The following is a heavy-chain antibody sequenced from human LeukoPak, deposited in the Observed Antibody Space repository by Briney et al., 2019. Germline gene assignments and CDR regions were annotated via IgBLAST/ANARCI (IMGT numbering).Heavy chain of an antibody. CDR3: ARGHSNYGDYFDY. J-gene: IGHJ4*02. CDR2: ISSSSIYI. CDR1: GFTFSSYS. V-gene: IGHV3-21*01. D-gene: IGHD4-11*01. Sequence: GGSLRLSCAASGFTFSSYSMNWVRQAPGKGLEWVSSISSSSIYIYYADSVKGRFTISRDNAKSSLSLQMNSLRAEDTAAYYCARGHSNYGDYFDYWGQGTLVTVSS.